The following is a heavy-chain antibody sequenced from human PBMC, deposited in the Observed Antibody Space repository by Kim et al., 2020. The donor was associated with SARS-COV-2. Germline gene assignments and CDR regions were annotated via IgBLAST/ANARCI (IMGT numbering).Heavy chain of an antibody. CDR1: GGSISSYY. CDR2: IYTSGST. J-gene: IGHJ4*02. Sequence: SETLSLTCTVSGGSISSYYWSWIRQPAGKGLEWIGRIYTSGSTNYNPSLKSRVTMSVDTSKNQFSLKLSSVTAADTAVYYCARDAPRYCSGGSCYPPFNYWGQGTLVTVSS. D-gene: IGHD2-15*01. V-gene: IGHV4-4*07. CDR3: ARDAPRYCSGGSCYPPFNY.